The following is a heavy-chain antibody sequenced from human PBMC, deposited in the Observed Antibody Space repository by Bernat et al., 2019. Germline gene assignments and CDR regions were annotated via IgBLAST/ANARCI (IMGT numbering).Heavy chain of an antibody. V-gene: IGHV3-33*01. Sequence: VQLVESGGGLVQPGGSLRLSCAASGFTFSSYGMHWVRQAPGKGLEWVAVIWYDGSNKYYADSVKGRFTISRDNSKNTLYLQMNSLRAEDTAVYYCARGLRGSYYYYYGMDVWGQGTTVTVSS. D-gene: IGHD1-26*01. CDR2: IWYDGSNK. CDR1: GFTFSSYG. CDR3: ARGLRGSYYYYYGMDV. J-gene: IGHJ6*02.